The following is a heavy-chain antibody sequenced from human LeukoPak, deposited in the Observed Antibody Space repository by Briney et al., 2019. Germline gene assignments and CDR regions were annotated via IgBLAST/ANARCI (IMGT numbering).Heavy chain of an antibody. CDR2: IFYSGST. D-gene: IGHD3-16*01. CDR1: GGSISSFY. J-gene: IGHJ4*02. V-gene: IGHV4-59*12. CDR3: AREETSTVWD. Sequence: PSETLSLTCTVSGGSISSFYWSWIRQPPGKGLEWIAYIFYSGSTNYNPSLKSRVTISVDTSKNQFSLKLNSMTAADTAVYYCAREETSTVWDWGQGTLVTVSS.